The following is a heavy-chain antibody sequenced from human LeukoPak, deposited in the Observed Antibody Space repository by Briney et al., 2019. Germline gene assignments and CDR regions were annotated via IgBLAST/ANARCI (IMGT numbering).Heavy chain of an antibody. V-gene: IGHV4-59*01. D-gene: IGHD4-23*01. J-gene: IGHJ6*02. CDR1: GGSISSYY. Sequence: SETLSLTCTVSGGSISSYYWSWIRQPPGKGLEWIGYIYYSGCTNYNPSLKSRVTISVDTSKNQFSLKLSSVTAADTAVYYCARDSDDYGGNTGDYYGMDVWGQGTTVTVSS. CDR3: ARDSDDYGGNTGDYYGMDV. CDR2: IYYSGCT.